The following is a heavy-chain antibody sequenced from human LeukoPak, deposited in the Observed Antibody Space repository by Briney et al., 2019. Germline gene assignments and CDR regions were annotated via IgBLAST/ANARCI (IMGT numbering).Heavy chain of an antibody. CDR1: GFTFTSYT. J-gene: IGHJ6*03. Sequence: RGCLRLSCAAPGFTFTSYTMSSGRQTPRKGLWRVSAISGSGGSTYYADSVKGRFTISRDNSKNTLYLQMNSLRAEDTAVYYCAKDRLDCSGYYYMDVWGKGTTVTVSS. CDR2: ISGSGGST. CDR3: AKDRLDCSGYYYMDV. V-gene: IGHV3-23*01. D-gene: IGHD2-21*02.